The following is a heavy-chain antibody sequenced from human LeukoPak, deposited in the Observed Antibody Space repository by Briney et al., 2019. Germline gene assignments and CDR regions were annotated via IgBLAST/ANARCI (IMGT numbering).Heavy chain of an antibody. J-gene: IGHJ5*02. Sequence: SETLSLTCTVSGGSISSYYWSWIRQPPGKGLEWIGYIYYSGSTNYNPSLKSRVTISVDTSKNQFSLKLSSVTAADTAVYYCARALGATTIGWFDPWGQGTLVTVSS. CDR3: ARALGATTIGWFDP. V-gene: IGHV4-59*01. CDR1: GGSISSYY. D-gene: IGHD1-26*01. CDR2: IYYSGST.